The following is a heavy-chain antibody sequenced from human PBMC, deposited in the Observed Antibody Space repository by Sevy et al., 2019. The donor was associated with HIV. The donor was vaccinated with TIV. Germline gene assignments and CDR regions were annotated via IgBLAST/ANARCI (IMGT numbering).Heavy chain of an antibody. J-gene: IGHJ4*02. CDR1: GFTFGDYA. D-gene: IGHD6-13*01. CDR2: IRSKAYGGTT. Sequence: GGSLRLSCTASGFTFGDYAMSWFRQAPGKGLEWVGFIRSKAYGGTTEYAASLKGRFTISRDDSKSIAYLQMNSLKTEDTAVYYCTRVPNSSSWYVDYWGQGTLVTVSS. V-gene: IGHV3-49*03. CDR3: TRVPNSSSWYVDY.